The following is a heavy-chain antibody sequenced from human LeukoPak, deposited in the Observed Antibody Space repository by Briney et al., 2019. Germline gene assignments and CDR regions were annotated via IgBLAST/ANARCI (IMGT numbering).Heavy chain of an antibody. J-gene: IGHJ4*02. CDR2: ISAYNGNT. Sequence: VASVKVSFRASGYTFTSYGISWVRQAPGQGLEWMGWISAYNGNTNYAQKLQGRVTMTTDTSTSTAYMELRSLRSDDTAVYYCARLPYSGSYWGGHYWGQGTLVTVSS. CDR1: GYTFTSYG. V-gene: IGHV1-18*01. D-gene: IGHD1-26*01. CDR3: ARLPYSGSYWGGHY.